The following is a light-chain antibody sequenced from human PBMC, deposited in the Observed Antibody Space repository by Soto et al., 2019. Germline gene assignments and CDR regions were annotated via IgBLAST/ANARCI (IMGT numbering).Light chain of an antibody. V-gene: IGLV2-14*01. CDR1: SSDVGNYNY. Sequence: QSVLTQPASVSGSPGQSITISCTGTSSDVGNYNYVSWYQQYPGRVPKLLIYMVSNRASGVSNRFSGSKSGNTASLTISGLQAEDEADYFCTSPTPGSLYVFGTGTKVTAL. CDR3: TSPTPGSLYV. CDR2: MVS. J-gene: IGLJ1*01.